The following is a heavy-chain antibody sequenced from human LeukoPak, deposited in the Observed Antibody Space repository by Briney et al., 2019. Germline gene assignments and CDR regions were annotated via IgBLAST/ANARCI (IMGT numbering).Heavy chain of an antibody. CDR2: IYTSGST. V-gene: IGHV4-4*07. D-gene: IGHD2-2*01. J-gene: IGHJ6*03. CDR1: GGSISAYY. Sequence: KPSEALSLTCTVSGGSISAYYWSWIRQPAGKGLEWIGSIYTSGSTNYNPSLKSRVTMSLDTSKNQFSLKLSSVTAADTAVYYRARGIYCSSTTCYYYYYYMDVWGKGTTVTVSS. CDR3: ARGIYCSSTTCYYYYYYMDV.